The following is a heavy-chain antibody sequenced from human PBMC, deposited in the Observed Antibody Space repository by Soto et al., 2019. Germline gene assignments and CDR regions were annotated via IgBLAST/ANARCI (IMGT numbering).Heavy chain of an antibody. D-gene: IGHD2-15*01. CDR1: GGSISSYY. Sequence: SETLSLTCTVSGGSISSYYWSWIRQPPGKGLEWIGYIYYSGSTNYNPSLKSRVTISVDTSKNQFSLKLSSVTAADTAVYYCARSYRRYCSGGSCYSYYYYYMDVWGKGTTVTFSS. CDR2: IYYSGST. V-gene: IGHV4-59*01. CDR3: ARSYRRYCSGGSCYSYYYYYMDV. J-gene: IGHJ6*03.